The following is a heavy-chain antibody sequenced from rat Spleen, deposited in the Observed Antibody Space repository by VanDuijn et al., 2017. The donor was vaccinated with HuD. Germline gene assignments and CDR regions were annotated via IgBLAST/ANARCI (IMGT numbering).Heavy chain of an antibody. CDR3: ASRDY. J-gene: IGHJ2*01. CDR2: ITHEGSSP. Sequence: EVQLVESGGGLVQPGRSLKLSCAASGFTFSNYGLHWIRQAPEKGLEWVASITHEGSSPDYGNAVKGRFTISRDNAEAAVYLQMNSLRSEDTATYYCASRDYWGQGVMVTVSS. V-gene: IGHV5-22*01. CDR1: GFTFSNYG.